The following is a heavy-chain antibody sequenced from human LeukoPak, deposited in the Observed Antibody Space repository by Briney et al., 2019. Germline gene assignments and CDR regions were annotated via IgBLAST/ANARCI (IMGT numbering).Heavy chain of an antibody. CDR1: GYTFTSYY. Sequence: ASVTVSCKASGYTFTSYYMHWVRQAPGQGLEWMGIINPSGGSTSYAQKFQGRVTMTEDTSTDTAYVELSSLRSEDTAVYYCASRWLADAFDIWGQGTMVTVSS. V-gene: IGHV1-46*01. D-gene: IGHD6-19*01. CDR3: ASRWLADAFDI. CDR2: INPSGGST. J-gene: IGHJ3*02.